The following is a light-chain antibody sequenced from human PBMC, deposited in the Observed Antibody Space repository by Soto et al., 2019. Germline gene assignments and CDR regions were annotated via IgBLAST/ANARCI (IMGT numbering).Light chain of an antibody. J-gene: IGKJ5*01. V-gene: IGKV3-20*01. CDR3: QQYGGSPIT. CDR2: GAS. CDR1: QSVNSNY. Sequence: EIVLTQSPGTLSLSPVERATLSCRSSQSVNSNYLAWHQQKPGQAPRLLISGASSRATGIPDRFSGSGSGTDFTLTISRLEPEDFAMYFCQQYGGSPITFGQGTRLEI.